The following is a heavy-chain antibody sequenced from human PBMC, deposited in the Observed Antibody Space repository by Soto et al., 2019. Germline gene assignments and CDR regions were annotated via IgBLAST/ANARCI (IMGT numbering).Heavy chain of an antibody. V-gene: IGHV1-69*01. J-gene: IGHJ4*02. CDR1: GGPFSSYG. Sequence: QVLLMQSGAEVKKPGSSVKVSCTSSGGPFSSYGISWVRQVPGQGLEWLGGIIPLFGTPSYARKFQDRLNISADESTTTAYMELSSLTSEDTAMYFCARDGTIPMANFDFWGQGTLVTVSS. D-gene: IGHD1-1*01. CDR2: IIPLFGTP. CDR3: ARDGTIPMANFDF.